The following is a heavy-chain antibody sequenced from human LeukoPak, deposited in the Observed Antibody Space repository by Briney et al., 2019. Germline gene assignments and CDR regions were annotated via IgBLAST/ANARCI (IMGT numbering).Heavy chain of an antibody. CDR1: GYTFTSYY. CDR3: ARDGAGRYCSGGSCYYFDY. J-gene: IGHJ4*02. Sequence: ASVKVSCKASGYTFTSYYMHWVRQAPGQGLEWVGIINPSGGSTSYAQKFQGRVTMTRDTSTSTVYMELSSLRSEDTAVYYCARDGAGRYCSGGSCYYFDYWGQGTLVTVSS. CDR2: INPSGGST. D-gene: IGHD2-15*01. V-gene: IGHV1-46*01.